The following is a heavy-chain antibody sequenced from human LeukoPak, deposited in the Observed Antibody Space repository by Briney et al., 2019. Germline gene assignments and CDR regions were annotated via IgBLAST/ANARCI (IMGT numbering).Heavy chain of an antibody. CDR2: ISGDGGST. J-gene: IGHJ3*02. CDR1: GSTFEDYA. D-gene: IGHD3-22*01. V-gene: IGHV3-43*02. CDR3: AKVFNYYYESSGYAFDT. Sequence: GGSLRLSCAASGSTFEDYAMHWVRQAPGRGLEWVSLISGDGGSTYYADSVKGRFTISRDNSKNSLYLQMNSLRTEDTALYYCAKVFNYYYESSGYAFDTWGQGTMVTVSS.